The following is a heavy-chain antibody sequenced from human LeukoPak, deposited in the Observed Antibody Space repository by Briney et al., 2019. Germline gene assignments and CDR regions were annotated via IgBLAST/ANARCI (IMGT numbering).Heavy chain of an antibody. J-gene: IGHJ5*02. V-gene: IGHV1-46*01. D-gene: IGHD6-13*01. CDR3: ARDSFFVGSSSFQYNWFDP. Sequence: EASVKVSCKASGGTFSSYYMHWVRQAPGQGLEWMGIINPSGGSTSYAQKFQGRVTMTRDTSTSTVYMELSNLRSEDTAVYYCARDSFFVGSSSFQYNWFDPWGQGTLVTVSS. CDR2: INPSGGST. CDR1: GGTFSSYY.